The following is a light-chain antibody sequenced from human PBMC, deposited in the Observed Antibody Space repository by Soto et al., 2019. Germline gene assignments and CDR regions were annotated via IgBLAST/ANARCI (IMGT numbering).Light chain of an antibody. Sequence: QSVLTQPPSASGTPGQRVTISCSGSSSNIESNFVYWYQQLPGTTPRLLIYRNNQRPSGVPDRFSGSKSGTSAYLAISALRSEDEADYYCTGWDDSLRGRLFGGGTKVTVL. CDR1: SSNIESNF. J-gene: IGLJ2*01. CDR2: RNN. V-gene: IGLV1-47*01. CDR3: TGWDDSLRGRL.